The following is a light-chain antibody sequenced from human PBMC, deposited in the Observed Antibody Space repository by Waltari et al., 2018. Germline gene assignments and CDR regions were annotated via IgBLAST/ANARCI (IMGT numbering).Light chain of an antibody. Sequence: QSALTQPASVSGSPGQSITISCTGTSRDVGGYNYVTWYQQHPGKAPKLMIFDVNKRPSGVSNRFSGAKSGNTAFLTISGLQAEDEAEYHCSSYTSTNTWMFGGGTKLTVL. CDR1: SRDVGGYNY. CDR3: SSYTSTNTWM. V-gene: IGLV2-14*03. CDR2: DVN. J-gene: IGLJ3*02.